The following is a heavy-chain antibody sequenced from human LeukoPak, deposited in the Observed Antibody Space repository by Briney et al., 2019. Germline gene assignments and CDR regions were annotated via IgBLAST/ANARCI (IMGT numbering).Heavy chain of an antibody. CDR1: GFSFTSYD. CDR3: VRDGEGVAISVNFWFDP. V-gene: IGHV1-8*02. Sequence: ASVKVSCEASGFSFTSYDINWVRQAPGQGLEWMGWMNPIKGSTGYARKFRGRVTMTRDTSTSTAYMELWSLTSEDTAVYYCVRDGEGVAISVNFWFDPWGQGTLVTVSS. J-gene: IGHJ5*02. CDR2: MNPIKGST. D-gene: IGHD3-10*01.